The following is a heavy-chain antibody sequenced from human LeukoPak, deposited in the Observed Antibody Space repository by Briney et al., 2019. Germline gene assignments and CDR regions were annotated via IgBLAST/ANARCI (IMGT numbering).Heavy chain of an antibody. J-gene: IGHJ4*02. CDR3: ARHSGLTVTTLPGGY. CDR1: GGSISSSGYY. D-gene: IGHD4-17*01. CDR2: IYYSGST. V-gene: IGHV4-39*01. Sequence: SETLSLTCTVSGGSISSSGYYWGWIRQPPGKGLEWIASIYYSGSTYYNPSLKSRVTISVDTSKNQLSLKLSSLTAADTAVYYCARHSGLTVTTLPGGYWGQGTLVTVSS.